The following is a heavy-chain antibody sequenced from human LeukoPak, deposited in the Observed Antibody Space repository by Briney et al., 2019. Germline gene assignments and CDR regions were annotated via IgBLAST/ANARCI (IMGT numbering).Heavy chain of an antibody. D-gene: IGHD2-15*01. V-gene: IGHV3-7*01. CDR3: AGGAGWSIDY. J-gene: IGHJ4*02. CDR2: LKQDGSEI. CDR1: GFTFSDYW. Sequence: PGGSLRLSCAASGFTFSDYWMNWVRQALGKGLEWVAILKQDGSEILYVDSVKGRFTISRDNAKNSLYLQMNSLRAEDTAVYSCAGGAGWSIDYWGQGTLVTISS.